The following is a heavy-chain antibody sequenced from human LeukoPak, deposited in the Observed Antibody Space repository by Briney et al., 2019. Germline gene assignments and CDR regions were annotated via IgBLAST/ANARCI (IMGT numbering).Heavy chain of an antibody. CDR2: LDHSGTI. V-gene: IGHV4-59*08. J-gene: IGHJ4*02. CDR1: GGPISTPY. Sequence: TSETLSLTCTVSGGPISTPYWGWIRQPPGEGLEWIGYLDHSGTINCNPSLKSRVTISVDTSKNQFSLKLTSVTAADTAVYYCARLYCYAGSCYAGLDHWGQGTLVTVSS. D-gene: IGHD3-22*01. CDR3: ARLYCYAGSCYAGLDH.